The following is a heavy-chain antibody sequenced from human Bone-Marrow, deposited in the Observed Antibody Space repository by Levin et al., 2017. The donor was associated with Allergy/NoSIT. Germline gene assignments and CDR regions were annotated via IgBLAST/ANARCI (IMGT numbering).Heavy chain of an antibody. D-gene: IGHD2-21*02. CDR3: ARESCRGGDCYSGRRDGYKFYYYYGMDV. V-gene: IGHV1-18*01. CDR1: GYTFTNYG. J-gene: IGHJ6*02. CDR2: ISTKKGDT. Sequence: ASVKVSCKASGYTFTNYGISWVRQAPGQGLEWMGWISTKKGDTNYAQSLHGRVTMTTDKSTSTAYMELRSLRSDDTADYDCARESCRGGDCYSGRRDGYKFYYYYGMDVWGLGTTVTVSS.